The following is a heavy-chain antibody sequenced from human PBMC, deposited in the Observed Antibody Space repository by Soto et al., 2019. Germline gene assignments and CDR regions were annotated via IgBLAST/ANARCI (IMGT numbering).Heavy chain of an antibody. V-gene: IGHV1-24*01. J-gene: IGHJ4*02. D-gene: IGHD2-2*01. CDR2: FDPEDGET. CDR3: AAVVPAAFYYCDY. Sequence: QVQLVQSGAEVKKPGASVKVSCKVSGYTLTELSMHWVRQAPGKGLEWMGGFDPEDGETIYAQKFQGRVTMTEAKYTDTAYMELSSLRSEDTAVYYCAAVVPAAFYYCDYWGQGTLVTVSS. CDR1: GYTLTELS.